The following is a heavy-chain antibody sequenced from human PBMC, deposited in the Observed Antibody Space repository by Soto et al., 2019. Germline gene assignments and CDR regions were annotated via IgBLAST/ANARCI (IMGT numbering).Heavy chain of an antibody. Sequence: EVQLVESGGGLVNPGGSLRLSCADSRLTFSSYSMHWVRQAPGKGLEWVSSISSSSSHIYYEDSVKSRFTISRDNAKNTLYLQMNSLRVEDTAVYYCAMPHYDIRGWFDPWGQGTLVTVSS. CDR2: ISSSSSHI. J-gene: IGHJ5*02. CDR1: RLTFSSYS. V-gene: IGHV3-21*01. CDR3: AMPHYDIRGWFDP. D-gene: IGHD3-9*01.